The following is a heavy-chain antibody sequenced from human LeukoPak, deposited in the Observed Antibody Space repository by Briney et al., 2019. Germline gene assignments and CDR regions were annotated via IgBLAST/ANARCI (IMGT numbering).Heavy chain of an antibody. CDR2: ISGSGEII. CDR3: ARTNPVYGDYDY. J-gene: IGHJ4*02. D-gene: IGHD4-17*01. CDR1: GLSFSNYD. Sequence: GGSLRLTCAAAGLSFSNYDMYWVRQAPGKGLEWVAYISGSGEIIYYAASVKGRFTISRDNSRNTLLLQLNSLRADDTAVYYCARTNPVYGDYDYWGQGTLVTVSS. V-gene: IGHV3-48*03.